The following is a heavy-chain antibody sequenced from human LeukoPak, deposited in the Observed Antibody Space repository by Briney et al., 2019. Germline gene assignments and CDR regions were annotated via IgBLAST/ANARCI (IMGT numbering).Heavy chain of an antibody. J-gene: IGHJ4*02. V-gene: IGHV3-49*04. CDR1: GFTFGDFA. CDR2: IRSKTYGGTT. Sequence: GGSLRLSCTTAGFTFGDFAMSWVRQAPGRGLEWVGFIRSKTYGGTTEYAASVKGRFTISRDDSKNIAYLQMDSLKIEDTAVYYCARDLDYCSGMSCYDVYYFEYWGQGTLVTVSS. D-gene: IGHD2-15*01. CDR3: ARDLDYCSGMSCYDVYYFEY.